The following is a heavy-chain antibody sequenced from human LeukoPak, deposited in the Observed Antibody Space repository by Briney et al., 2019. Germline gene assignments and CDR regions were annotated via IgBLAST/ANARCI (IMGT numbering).Heavy chain of an antibody. J-gene: IGHJ6*03. Sequence: PSETLSLTCTVSGGSISSGSYYWNWIRQPAGKGLEWIGRIYTSGSTNYNPSLKSRVTISVDTSKNQFSLKLSSVTAADTAVYYCARVTDPSDYYYYYYMDVWGKGTTVTVSS. CDR1: GGSISSGSYY. CDR3: ARVTDPSDYYYYYYMDV. V-gene: IGHV4-61*02. D-gene: IGHD6-6*01. CDR2: IYTSGST.